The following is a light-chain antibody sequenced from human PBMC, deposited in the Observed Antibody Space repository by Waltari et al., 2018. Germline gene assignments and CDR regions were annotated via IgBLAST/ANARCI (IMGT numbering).Light chain of an antibody. CDR1: NLGNRY. Sequence: SYELTQPPSVSVSPGQTASITCPGDNLGNRYVSCYKQAPGQSPILVIYQDNKRPSGIPERFSGSNSGNTATLTISVTQAVDEADYSCQAWDSSSTVVFGGGTKLTVL. CDR3: QAWDSSSTVV. CDR2: QDN. J-gene: IGLJ2*01. V-gene: IGLV3-1*01.